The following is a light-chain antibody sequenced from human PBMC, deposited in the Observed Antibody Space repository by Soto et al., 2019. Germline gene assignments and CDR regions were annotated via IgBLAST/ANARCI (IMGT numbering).Light chain of an antibody. V-gene: IGKV3-20*01. CDR3: QQYGSSPPYT. CDR2: GAS. CDR1: QSVSSNY. Sequence: EIVLTQSPGTLSLSPGERATLSCRASQSVSSNYLAWYQQKPGQAPRLVIYGASNRATGIPDRFSGSGSGTDFTLTINRLEPEDFAVYYYQQYGSSPPYTFGQGTKLDIK. J-gene: IGKJ2*01.